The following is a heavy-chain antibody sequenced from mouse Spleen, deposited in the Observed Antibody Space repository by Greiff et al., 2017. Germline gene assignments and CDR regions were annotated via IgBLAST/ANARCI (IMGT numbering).Heavy chain of an antibody. J-gene: IGHJ2*01. V-gene: IGHV14-3*02. CDR1: GFNIKDTY. D-gene: IGHD2-4*01. CDR2: IDPANGNT. CDR3: ARRGITTFYYFDY. Sequence: EVKLMESGAELVKPGASVKLSCTASGFNIKDTYMHWVKQRPEQGLEWIGRIDPANGNTKYDPKFQGKATITADTSSNTAYLQLSSLTSEDTAVYYCARRGITTFYYFDYWGQGTTLTVSS.